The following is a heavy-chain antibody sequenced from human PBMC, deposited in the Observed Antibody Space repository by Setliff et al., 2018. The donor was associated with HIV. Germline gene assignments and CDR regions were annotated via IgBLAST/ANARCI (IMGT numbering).Heavy chain of an antibody. J-gene: IGHJ4*02. V-gene: IGHV1-2*02. CDR3: ARDLGYDFWSGSMSLDY. CDR1: GYSFTGYY. D-gene: IGHD3-3*01. CDR2: INPKSGGT. Sequence: EASVKVSCKASGYSFTGYYMHWVRQAPGQGLEWMGWINPKSGGTNYAQKFQGRVTMTRDTSISTAYMELTRLRSDGTAVYYCARDLGYDFWSGSMSLDYWGQGTLVTVSS.